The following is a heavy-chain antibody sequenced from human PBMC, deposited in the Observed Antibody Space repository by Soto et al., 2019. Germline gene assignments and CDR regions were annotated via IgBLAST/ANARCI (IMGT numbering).Heavy chain of an antibody. Sequence: QGQLVQSGAEVKKPGASVKVSCQASGYTFTSYGISWVRQAPGQGLEWMGWISAYNGNTNYAQKLQGRVTMTTDTSTSTADMELRSLRSDDTAVYYCAGGGLRRQSVNYYYYGMDVWGQWTTVTVSS. CDR1: GYTFTSYG. V-gene: IGHV1-18*01. D-gene: IGHD3-22*01. CDR3: AGGGLRRQSVNYYYYGMDV. J-gene: IGHJ6*02. CDR2: ISAYNGNT.